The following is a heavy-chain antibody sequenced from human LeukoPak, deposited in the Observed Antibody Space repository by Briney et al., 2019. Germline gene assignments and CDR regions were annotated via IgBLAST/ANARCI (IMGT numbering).Heavy chain of an antibody. CDR2: ISYDGSNK. CDR1: GFTFSSYG. D-gene: IGHD2/OR15-2a*01. V-gene: IGHV3-30*18. Sequence: PGGSLRLSCAASGFTFSSYGMHWVRKAPGKGLEWVAVISYDGSNKYYADSVKGRFTISRDNSKNTLYLQMNSLRAEDTAVYYCAKAPFGTSVYVDYWGQGTLVTVSS. CDR3: AKAPFGTSVYVDY. J-gene: IGHJ4*02.